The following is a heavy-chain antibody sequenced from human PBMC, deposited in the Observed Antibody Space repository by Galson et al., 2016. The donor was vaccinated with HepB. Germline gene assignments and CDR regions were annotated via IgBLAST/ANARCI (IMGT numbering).Heavy chain of an antibody. D-gene: IGHD3-22*01. CDR2: IPYDGGNK. CDR1: GFSFRSYG. CDR3: APDLSYDSAGYPADY. Sequence: SLRLSCAASGFSFRSYGMHWVRQAPGKGLEGVAVIPYDGGNKYYADSVKGRFTISRDNSKNTLYLQMNSLRVEDTAVYYCAPDLSYDSAGYPADYWGQGTLVTVSS. J-gene: IGHJ4*02. V-gene: IGHV3-30*03.